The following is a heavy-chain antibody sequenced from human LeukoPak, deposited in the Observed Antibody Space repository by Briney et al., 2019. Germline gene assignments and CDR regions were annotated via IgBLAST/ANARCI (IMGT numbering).Heavy chain of an antibody. D-gene: IGHD3-10*02. CDR3: AERGITMIGGV. Sequence: GGSLRLSCAASGFTFSSYEMNWVRQAPGKELEWVSYISSSGSTIYYADSVKGRFTISRDNAKNSLYLQMNSLRAEDTAVYYCAERGITMIGGVWGKGTTVTISS. CDR2: ISSSGSTI. V-gene: IGHV3-48*03. CDR1: GFTFSSYE. J-gene: IGHJ6*04.